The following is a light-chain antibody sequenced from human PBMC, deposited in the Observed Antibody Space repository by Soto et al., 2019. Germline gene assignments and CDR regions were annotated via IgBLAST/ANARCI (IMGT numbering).Light chain of an antibody. CDR3: QPRSNWPRT. V-gene: IGKV3-11*01. CDR2: DAS. CDR1: QSVNSY. J-gene: IGKJ3*01. Sequence: EIVLTQSPATLSLSPGERATLSCRASQSVNSYLAWYQQKPGQAPRLLIYDASNRATGIPARFSGSGSGTDFTLTISSLEPEDFAVYYCQPRSNWPRTFGPGTKVDIK.